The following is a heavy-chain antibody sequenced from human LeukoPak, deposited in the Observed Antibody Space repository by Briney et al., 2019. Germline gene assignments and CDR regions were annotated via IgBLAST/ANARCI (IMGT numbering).Heavy chain of an antibody. D-gene: IGHD2-15*01. CDR1: GYTFTGYY. V-gene: IGHV1-2*06. CDR2: INPNSGGT. CDR3: AREGYCSGGTCYFLDY. Sequence: ASVKVSCKASGYTFTGYYTHWVRQAPGQGLEWMGRINPNSGGTNFAQRFQGRVTMTRDTSISTAYMELSRLRSDDTAVYYCAREGYCSGGTCYFLDYWGQGTLVTVSS. J-gene: IGHJ4*02.